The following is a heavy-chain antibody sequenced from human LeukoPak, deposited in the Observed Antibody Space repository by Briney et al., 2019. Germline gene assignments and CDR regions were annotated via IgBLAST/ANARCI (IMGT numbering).Heavy chain of an antibody. Sequence: GGSLRLSCVASGFTFSTYGRNWVRQAPGKGLEWVSYISRSITTIYYADSVKGRFTISRDNAENSLYLQMNGLRAEDTAVYYCARDDCSTSSCQKHQNWFDPWGQGTLVTVSS. V-gene: IGHV3-48*01. CDR2: ISRSITTI. J-gene: IGHJ5*02. CDR1: GFTFSTYG. CDR3: ARDDCSTSSCQKHQNWFDP. D-gene: IGHD2-2*01.